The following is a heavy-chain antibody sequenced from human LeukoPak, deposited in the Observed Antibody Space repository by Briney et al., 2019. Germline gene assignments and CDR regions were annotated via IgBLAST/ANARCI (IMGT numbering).Heavy chain of an antibody. J-gene: IGHJ4*02. V-gene: IGHV3-30*18. CDR3: AKDSSGGWLRSYYFDS. Sequence: PGTSLRLSCAASGFTFTSYGMHWVRQAPGKGLEWVAVMSYDGSNKDYADSVKGRFTISRDNYKNTLYVQMNSLRAEDTAVCYCAKDSSGGWLRSYYFDSWGQGTLVTVSS. D-gene: IGHD5-24*01. CDR2: MSYDGSNK. CDR1: GFTFTSYG.